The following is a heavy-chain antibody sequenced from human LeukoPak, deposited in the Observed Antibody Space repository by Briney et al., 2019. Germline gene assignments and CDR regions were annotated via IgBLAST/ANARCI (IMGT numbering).Heavy chain of an antibody. Sequence: ASVKVSCKASGYTFTSYDINWVRQATGQGLEWMGWMNPNSGSTGYAQKFQGRVTITRNTAISTAYMELSGLRSEDTAVYYCARGRSTGYPYYFEYWGKGTLVTVSS. CDR3: ARGRSTGYPYYFEY. D-gene: IGHD5-12*01. J-gene: IGHJ4*02. CDR1: GYTFTSYD. CDR2: MNPNSGST. V-gene: IGHV1-8*03.